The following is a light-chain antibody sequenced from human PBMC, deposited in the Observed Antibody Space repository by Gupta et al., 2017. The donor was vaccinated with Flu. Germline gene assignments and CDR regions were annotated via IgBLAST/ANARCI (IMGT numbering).Light chain of an antibody. CDR2: ANG. CDR1: NSNTGPGYG. CDR3: QSYDSSLSAVV. V-gene: IGLV1-40*01. Sequence: QSALTQPPSVSGAPGQTVTISCTGRNSNTGPGYGVHWYQRLPGTAPKLLIYANGDRPSGVPDRFSGSTSGTSASLAITGLQAEDEGDYYCQSYDSSLSAVVFGGGTTLTVL. J-gene: IGLJ2*01.